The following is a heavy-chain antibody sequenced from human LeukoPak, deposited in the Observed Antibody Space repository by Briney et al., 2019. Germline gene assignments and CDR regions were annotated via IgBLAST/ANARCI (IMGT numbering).Heavy chain of an antibody. CDR1: GYTFTSYD. D-gene: IGHD3-3*01. Sequence: ASVKVSCKASGYTFTSYDINWVRQATGQGLEWMGWMNPNSGNTGYAQKFQGRVTMTRNTSISTAYMELSSLRSEDTAVYYCARASYDFWSVYYRRNDAFDIWGQGTMVTVSS. V-gene: IGHV1-8*01. CDR3: ARASYDFWSVYYRRNDAFDI. CDR2: MNPNSGNT. J-gene: IGHJ3*02.